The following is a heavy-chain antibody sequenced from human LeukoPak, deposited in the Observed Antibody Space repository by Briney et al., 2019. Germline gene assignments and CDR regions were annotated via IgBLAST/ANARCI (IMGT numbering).Heavy chain of an antibody. CDR3: AKPFDPIVATSPYYYYGMDV. D-gene: IGHD5-12*01. J-gene: IGHJ6*02. Sequence: GGSLRLSCAASGFTFSSYAMSWVRQAPGKGLEWVSAISGSGGSTYYADSVKGRVTISRDNSKNTLYLQMNSLRAEDTAVYYCAKPFDPIVATSPYYYYGMDVWGQGTTVTVSS. CDR1: GFTFSSYA. V-gene: IGHV3-23*01. CDR2: ISGSGGST.